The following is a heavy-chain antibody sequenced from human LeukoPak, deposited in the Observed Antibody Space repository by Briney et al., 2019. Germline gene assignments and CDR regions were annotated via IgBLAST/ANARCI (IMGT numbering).Heavy chain of an antibody. CDR2: INHSGST. J-gene: IGHJ4*02. D-gene: IGHD6-13*01. V-gene: IGHV4-34*01. Sequence: SETLSLTCAVYGGSFSGYYWSWIRQPPGKGLEWIGEINHSGSTNYNPSLKSRVTISVDTSKNQFSLKLSSVTAADTAVYYCARAGYSSSWYDYWGQGTLVTVSS. CDR1: GGSFSGYY. CDR3: ARAGYSSSWYDY.